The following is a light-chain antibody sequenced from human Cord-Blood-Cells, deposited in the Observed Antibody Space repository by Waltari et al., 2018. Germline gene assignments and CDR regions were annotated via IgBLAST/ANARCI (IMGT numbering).Light chain of an antibody. CDR2: DVS. V-gene: IGLV2-14*01. J-gene: IGLJ3*02. CDR3: SSYTSSSTWV. Sequence: QSALTQPASVSGSPGQSITLSFTGTSSDVGGFNYVSWYQQHPGKAPKLMIYDVSNRPSGVSNRFSGSKSGNTASLTISGLQAEDEADYYCSSYTSSSTWVFGGGTKLTVL. CDR1: SSDVGGFNY.